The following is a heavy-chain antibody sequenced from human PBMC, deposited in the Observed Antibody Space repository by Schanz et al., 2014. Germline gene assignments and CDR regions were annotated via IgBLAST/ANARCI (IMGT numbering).Heavy chain of an antibody. J-gene: IGHJ6*03. V-gene: IGHV3-7*01. CDR3: VRDRGFCANDICWLRYYMDV. Sequence: VQLLQSGGALVQPGGSLRLSCSASGFTFSTYAMSWARQTPGKGLEWVASIKQEGDEKNYVDSVKGRFTISRDNAKNSLFLQMNSLRADDTAVYYCVRDRGFCANDICWLRYYMDVWGNGTTVTVSS. CDR2: IKQEGDEK. D-gene: IGHD2-8*01. CDR1: GFTFSTYA.